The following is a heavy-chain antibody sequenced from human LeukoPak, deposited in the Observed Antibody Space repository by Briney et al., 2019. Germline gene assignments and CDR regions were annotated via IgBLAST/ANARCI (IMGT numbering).Heavy chain of an antibody. Sequence: SETLSLTCTVSGGSISSYSWSWIRQPPGKGLEWIGYIYHSGSTYYNPSLKSRVTISVDRSKNQFSLKLSSVTAADTAVYYCARAVRGSVYFDYWGQGTLVTVSS. J-gene: IGHJ4*02. CDR1: GGSISSYS. CDR3: ARAVRGSVYFDY. V-gene: IGHV4-30-2*01. D-gene: IGHD3-10*01. CDR2: IYHSGST.